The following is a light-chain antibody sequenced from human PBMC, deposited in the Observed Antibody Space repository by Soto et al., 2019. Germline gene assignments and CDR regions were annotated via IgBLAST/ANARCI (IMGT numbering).Light chain of an antibody. CDR2: DAS. CDR1: QSVSRY. V-gene: IGKV3-11*01. CDR3: QQRSNWPLT. J-gene: IGKJ4*01. Sequence: EIVLTQSPATLSLSPGERATLSCRASQSVSRYLAWYQQKPGQAPRLLIYDASNRATGIPARFSGSGSGTDFTFTISSLEPEDFAVYYCQQRSNWPLTFGGGTKVEIK.